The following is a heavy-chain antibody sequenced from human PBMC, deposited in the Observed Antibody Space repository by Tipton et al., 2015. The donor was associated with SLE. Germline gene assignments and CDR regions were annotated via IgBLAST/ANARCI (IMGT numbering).Heavy chain of an antibody. J-gene: IGHJ6*03. CDR1: GDSISSSPYY. Sequence: GLVKPSETLSLTCTVSGDSISSSPYYWGWIRQPPGKGLEWIGSISYSGSTYYNPSLKSRVTMSVDTSKNQFSLSLTSVTAADTAVYYCARVSFYYDSTGYEEDVNYYYYYMDVWGKGTTVTVSS. V-gene: IGHV4-39*07. CDR3: ARVSFYYDSTGYEEDVNYYYYYMDV. D-gene: IGHD3-22*01. CDR2: ISYSGST.